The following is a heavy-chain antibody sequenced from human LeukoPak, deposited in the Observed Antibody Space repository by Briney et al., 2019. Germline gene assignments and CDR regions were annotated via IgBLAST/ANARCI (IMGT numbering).Heavy chain of an antibody. Sequence: SETLSLTCAVSGGSISSGGYSWSWIRQPPGKGLEWIGYIYHSGSTYYNPSLKSRVTISVDRSKNQFSLKLSSVTAADTAVYYCAASGYSYFDYWGQGTLVTVSS. CDR3: AASGYSYFDY. CDR1: GGSISSGGYS. D-gene: IGHD5-18*01. V-gene: IGHV4-30-2*01. CDR2: IYHSGST. J-gene: IGHJ4*02.